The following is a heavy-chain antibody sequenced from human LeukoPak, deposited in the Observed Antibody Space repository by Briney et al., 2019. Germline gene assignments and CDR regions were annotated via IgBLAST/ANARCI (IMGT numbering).Heavy chain of an antibody. CDR2: ISSSGSTI. Sequence: GGSLRLSCAASGFTFSDYYMSWIRQAPGKGLEWVSYISSSGSTIYYADSVKGRFTISRDNAKNSLYLQMNSLRAEDTAVYYCARAHNYYDFTRFPDHWGQGTLVTVSS. V-gene: IGHV3-11*01. D-gene: IGHD3-22*01. CDR3: ARAHNYYDFTRFPDH. J-gene: IGHJ4*02. CDR1: GFTFSDYY.